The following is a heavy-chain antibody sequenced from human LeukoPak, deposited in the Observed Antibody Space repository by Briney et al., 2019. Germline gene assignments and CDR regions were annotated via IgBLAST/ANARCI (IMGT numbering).Heavy chain of an antibody. J-gene: IGHJ5*02. CDR1: GLTFSSYS. CDR2: ISSSSSYI. D-gene: IGHD3-22*01. CDR3: ARDGVWFDYDSSGFNWFDP. V-gene: IGHV3-21*01. Sequence: GGSLRLSCAASGLTFSSYSINWVRQAPGKGLEWVSSISSSSSYIYYADSVKGRFTISRDNAKNSLYLQMNSLRAEDTAVYYCARDGVWFDYDSSGFNWFDPWGQGTLVTVSS.